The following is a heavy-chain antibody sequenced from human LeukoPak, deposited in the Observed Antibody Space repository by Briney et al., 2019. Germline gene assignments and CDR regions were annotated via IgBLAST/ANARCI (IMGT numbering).Heavy chain of an antibody. CDR2: IYSGGRT. CDR1: GFIVSSNH. Sequence: GGSLRLSCAASGFIVSSNHMSWVRQAPGKGLEWVSVIYSGGRTFYADSVRGRFTISRDNSKNTLFLQMNSLRAEDTAVYYCARDQYYDSGTYSYYYMDVWGKGTTVTVSS. V-gene: IGHV3-53*01. J-gene: IGHJ6*03. CDR3: ARDQYYDSGTYSYYYMDV. D-gene: IGHD3-10*01.